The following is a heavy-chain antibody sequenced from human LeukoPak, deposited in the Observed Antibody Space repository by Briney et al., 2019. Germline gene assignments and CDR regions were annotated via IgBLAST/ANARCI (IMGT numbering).Heavy chain of an antibody. CDR2: IYYSGST. CDR1: GGSISSSSYY. D-gene: IGHD2-2*01. J-gene: IGHJ3*02. CDR3: ARAPIVVVPAATCLNAFDI. V-gene: IGHV4-39*07. Sequence: SDTLSLTCTVSGGSISSSSYYWGWIRQPPGKGLEWIGSIYYSGSTYYNPSLKRRVTISVDTSKNQFSLKLSSVTAADTAVYYCARAPIVVVPAATCLNAFDIWGQGTMVTVSS.